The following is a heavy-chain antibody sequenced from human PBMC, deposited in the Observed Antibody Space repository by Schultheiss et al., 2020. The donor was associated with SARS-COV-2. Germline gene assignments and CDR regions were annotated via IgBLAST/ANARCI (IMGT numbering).Heavy chain of an antibody. CDR2: IWYDGSNK. CDR3: AREPHSSYYYYYMDV. V-gene: IGHV3-33*08. D-gene: IGHD6-13*01. J-gene: IGHJ6*03. CDR1: GFTFSSYD. Sequence: GGSLRLSCAASGFTFSSYDMHWVRQATGKGLEWVAVIWYDGSNKYYADSVKGRFTISRDNSKNTLYLQMNSLRAEDTAVYYCAREPHSSYYYYYMDVWGKGTTVTVSS.